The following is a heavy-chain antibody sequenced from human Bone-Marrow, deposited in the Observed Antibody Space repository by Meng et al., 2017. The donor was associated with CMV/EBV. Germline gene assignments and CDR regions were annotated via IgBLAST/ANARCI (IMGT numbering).Heavy chain of an antibody. CDR1: GFNFSDYY. Sequence: SGFNFSDYYMNWIRQAPGKGLEWVSYISFSGSTIYYAESVKGRFTISRDNAKNSLFLQMNSLRAEDTAVYYCARDLGRKSGYDASDYWGQGTLVTV. J-gene: IGHJ4*02. V-gene: IGHV3-11*01. D-gene: IGHD5-12*01. CDR2: ISFSGSTI. CDR3: ARDLGRKSGYDASDY.